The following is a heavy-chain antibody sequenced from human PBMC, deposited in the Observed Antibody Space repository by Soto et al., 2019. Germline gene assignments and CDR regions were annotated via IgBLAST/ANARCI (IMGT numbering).Heavy chain of an antibody. CDR3: AKEGGSSWYEGLFDY. CDR1: GFTFSSYG. D-gene: IGHD6-13*01. CDR2: IWYDGSNK. Sequence: GGSLRLSYAASGFTFSSYGMHWVRQAPGKGLEWVAVIWYDGSNKYYADSVKGRFTISRDNSKNSLYLQMNSLRTEDTALYYCAKEGGSSWYEGLFDYWGQGTLVTVSS. V-gene: IGHV3-33*03. J-gene: IGHJ4*02.